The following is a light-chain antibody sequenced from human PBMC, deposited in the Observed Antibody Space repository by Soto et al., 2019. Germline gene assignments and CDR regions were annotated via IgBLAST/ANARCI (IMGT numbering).Light chain of an antibody. CDR3: CSYAGSSTSLYV. J-gene: IGLJ1*01. Sequence: QSVLTQPASVSGSPGQSITISCTGTSSDVGSYNLVSWYQQPPGKAPKFMIYEGSKRPLGISNRFSGSKSGNTASLTISGLQAEDEADYYCCSYAGSSTSLYVFGTGTKVTVL. CDR1: SSDVGSYNL. CDR2: EGS. V-gene: IGLV2-23*01.